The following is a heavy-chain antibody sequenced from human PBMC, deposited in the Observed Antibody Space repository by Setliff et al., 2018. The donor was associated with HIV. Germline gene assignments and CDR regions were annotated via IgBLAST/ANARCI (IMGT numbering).Heavy chain of an antibody. CDR2: ISGRSSDP. V-gene: IGHV3-11*06. CDR1: GFTFSDYY. Sequence: GGSLRLSCAASGFTFSDYYMGWIRQAPGKGLEWVSYISGRSSDPNYADSVKGRFTISRDNAKNSVYLQMNSLRAEDTAVYFCARTDYYGMDVWGQGTTVTVSS. J-gene: IGHJ6*02. CDR3: ARTDYYGMDV.